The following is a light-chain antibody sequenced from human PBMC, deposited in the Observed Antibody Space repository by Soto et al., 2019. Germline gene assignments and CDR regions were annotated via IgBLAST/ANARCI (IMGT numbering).Light chain of an antibody. Sequence: EIVLTQSPGTLSLSLRERATLSCRASQSVSSTYLAWYQQKPGQAPRLLIYGASSRATGIPDRFSGSGSGTDFTLTISRLEPEDFAVYYCQQYGSSPLTFGQGTKVDIK. CDR1: QSVSSTY. V-gene: IGKV3-20*01. J-gene: IGKJ1*01. CDR2: GAS. CDR3: QQYGSSPLT.